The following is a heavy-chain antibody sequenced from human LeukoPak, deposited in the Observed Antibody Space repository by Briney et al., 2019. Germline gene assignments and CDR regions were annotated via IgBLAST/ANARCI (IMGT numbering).Heavy chain of an antibody. CDR2: IIPIFGTA. CDR1: GGTFSSYA. D-gene: IGHD2-2*01. J-gene: IGHJ6*03. V-gene: IGHV1-69*05. CDR3: ATSPMGCSSTSCYGRGYYYYYYMDV. Sequence: GASVKVSCKASGGTFSSYAISWVRQAPGQGLEWMGGIIPIFGTANYAQKFQGRVTITTDESTSTAYMELSSLSSEDTAVYYCATSPMGCSSTSCYGRGYYYYYYMDVWGKGTTVTVSS.